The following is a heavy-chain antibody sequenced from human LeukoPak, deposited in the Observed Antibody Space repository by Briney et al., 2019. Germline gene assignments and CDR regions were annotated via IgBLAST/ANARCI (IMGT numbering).Heavy chain of an antibody. Sequence: GGSLRLSCAASGFTFSSYAMCWVRQAPGKGLEWVSAISGSGGSTYYADSVKGRFTISRDNSKNTLYLQMNSLRAEDTAVYYCAKATYYDFWSGPFGAFDIWGQGTMVTVSS. CDR1: GFTFSSYA. D-gene: IGHD3-3*01. CDR3: AKATYYDFWSGPFGAFDI. V-gene: IGHV3-23*01. CDR2: ISGSGGST. J-gene: IGHJ3*02.